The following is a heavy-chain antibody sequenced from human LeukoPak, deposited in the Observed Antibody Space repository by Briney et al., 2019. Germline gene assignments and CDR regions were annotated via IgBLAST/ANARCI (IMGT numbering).Heavy chain of an antibody. CDR1: GGSFSGYY. D-gene: IGHD6-13*01. V-gene: IGHV4-34*01. CDR3: ARRGIRGAAAADFDY. CDR2: INHSGST. J-gene: IGHJ4*02. Sequence: SETLSLTCAVYGGSFSGYYWSWIRQPPGKGLEGIGEINHSGSTNYNPSLKSRVTISVDTSKNQFSLKLSSVTAADTAVYCCARRGIRGAAAADFDYWGQGTLVTVSS.